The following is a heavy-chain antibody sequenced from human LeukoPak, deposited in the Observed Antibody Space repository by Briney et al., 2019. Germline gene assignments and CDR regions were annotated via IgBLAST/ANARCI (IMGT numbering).Heavy chain of an antibody. CDR3: TRARITMVRGVPDY. Sequence: GGSLRLSCTASGFTFGDYAMGWVRQAPGKGLEWVGFIRSKAYGGTTEYAASVKGRFTISRDDSKSIAYLQMNSLKTEDTAVYYCTRARITMVRGVPDYWGQGTLVTVSS. V-gene: IGHV3-49*04. D-gene: IGHD3-10*01. J-gene: IGHJ4*02. CDR2: IRSKAYGGTT. CDR1: GFTFGDYA.